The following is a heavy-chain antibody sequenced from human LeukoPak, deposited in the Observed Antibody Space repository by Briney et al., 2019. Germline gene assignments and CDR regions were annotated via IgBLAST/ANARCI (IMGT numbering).Heavy chain of an antibody. CDR2: INPKTGDT. CDR1: GYTFTGQY. Sequence: ASVKVSCKASGYTFTGQYLYWARQTPGQGLEWMGWINPKTGDTDSAQNFQGRVTMTRDTSITTVYMELSSLTSDDTAVYYCAGGYYGMDVWGQGTTVTVSS. J-gene: IGHJ6*02. V-gene: IGHV1-2*02. CDR3: AGGYYGMDV.